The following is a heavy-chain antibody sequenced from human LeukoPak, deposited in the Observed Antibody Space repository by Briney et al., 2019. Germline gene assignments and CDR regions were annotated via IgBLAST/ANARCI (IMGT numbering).Heavy chain of an antibody. V-gene: IGHV4-59*12. J-gene: IGHJ6*02. D-gene: IGHD2-2*01. CDR3: AAQEYQLTYYYYGLDV. CDR1: GGSIIGYY. Sequence: SETLSLTCTVSGGSIIGYYWNWIRQPPGKGLDWIGYIYHSGSTNYNPSLKSRVTISVDTSKTLISLKLRAVTAADTAVYYCAAQEYQLTYYYYGLDVWGQGTTVTVSS. CDR2: IYHSGST.